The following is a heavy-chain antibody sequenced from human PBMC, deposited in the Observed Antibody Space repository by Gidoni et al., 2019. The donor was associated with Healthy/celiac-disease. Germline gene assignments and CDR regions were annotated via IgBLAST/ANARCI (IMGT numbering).Heavy chain of an antibody. D-gene: IGHD4-4*01. CDR1: GYTFTGYY. Sequence: QVQLVQSGAEVKKPGASVKVSCKASGYTFTGYYMHWVRQAPGQGLEWLGGINPNRGGTNYAQKFQGRVTMTRDTAISTAYMELSRLRADDTAVYYCARGGLHGGNFDPWGQGTLVTVSS. CDR3: ARGGLHGGNFDP. J-gene: IGHJ5*02. V-gene: IGHV1-2*02. CDR2: INPNRGGT.